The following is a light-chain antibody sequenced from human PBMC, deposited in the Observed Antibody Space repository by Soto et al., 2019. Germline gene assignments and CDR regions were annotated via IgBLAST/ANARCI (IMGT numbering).Light chain of an antibody. CDR1: NTDVVHDDF. CDR2: DVS. Sequence: QSALTQPASVSSSPGQSITITSTGSNTDVVHDDFVSWYQQHPGKAPKLMIYDVSRRPAGVSDRFSGSKSGNTASLNISGLQAEDEADYYCGSDTRIKTWVFGGGTKVTVL. CDR3: GSDTRIKTWV. V-gene: IGLV2-14*03. J-gene: IGLJ3*02.